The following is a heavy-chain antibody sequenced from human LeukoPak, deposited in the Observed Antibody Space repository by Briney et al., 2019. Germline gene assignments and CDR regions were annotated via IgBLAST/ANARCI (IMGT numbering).Heavy chain of an antibody. CDR3: ASRLGSTFGPLDY. CDR1: GLTFSSYA. J-gene: IGHJ4*02. D-gene: IGHD2/OR15-2a*01. V-gene: IGHV3-23*01. CDR2: ISGSGDNT. Sequence: QTGGSLRLSCAASGLTFSSYAMSWVRQAPGKGLEWVSRISGSGDNTDYPDSVKGRFIISRDNSKNTLYLQMNSLRVEDTALYYCASRLGSTFGPLDYWGQGTLVSVSS.